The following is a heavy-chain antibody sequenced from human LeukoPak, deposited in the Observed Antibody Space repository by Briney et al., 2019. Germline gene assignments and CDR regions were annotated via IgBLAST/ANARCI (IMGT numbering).Heavy chain of an antibody. CDR3: ARDGRLGYYGSGSYYNDGFDP. V-gene: IGHV1-2*02. Sequence: ASVKVSCKASGYTFTGYYMHWVRQAPGQGLEWMGWINPNSGGTNYAQKFQGRVTMTTDTSTSTAYMELRSLRSDDTAVYYCARDGRLGYYGSGSYYNDGFDPWGQGTLVTVFS. J-gene: IGHJ5*02. CDR1: GYTFTGYY. D-gene: IGHD3-10*01. CDR2: INPNSGGT.